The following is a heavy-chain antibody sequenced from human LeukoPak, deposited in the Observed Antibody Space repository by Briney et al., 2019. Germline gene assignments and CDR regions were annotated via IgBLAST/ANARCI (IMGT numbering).Heavy chain of an antibody. CDR1: GFTFSSYA. Sequence: GESLRLSCAASGFTFSSYAMSWVRQAPGKGLEWVSAISGSGGSTYYADSVKGRFTISRDNSKNTLYLQMNSLRAEDTAVYYCAKGPGPIAVETDWFDPWGQGTLVTVSS. V-gene: IGHV3-23*01. CDR3: AKGPGPIAVETDWFDP. CDR2: ISGSGGST. D-gene: IGHD6-19*01. J-gene: IGHJ5*02.